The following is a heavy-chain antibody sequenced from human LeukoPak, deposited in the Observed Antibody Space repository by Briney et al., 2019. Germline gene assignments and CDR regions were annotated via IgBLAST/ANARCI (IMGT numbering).Heavy chain of an antibody. J-gene: IGHJ6*02. Sequence: SETLSLTCTVSGGSISSSSYYWGWIRQPPGKGLEWIGSIYYSGSTYYNPSLKSRVTISVDTSKNQFSLKLSSVTAAGTAVYYCARHDYGSGYYYGMDVWGQGTTVTVSS. V-gene: IGHV4-39*01. D-gene: IGHD3-10*01. CDR1: GGSISSSSYY. CDR3: ARHDYGSGYYYGMDV. CDR2: IYYSGST.